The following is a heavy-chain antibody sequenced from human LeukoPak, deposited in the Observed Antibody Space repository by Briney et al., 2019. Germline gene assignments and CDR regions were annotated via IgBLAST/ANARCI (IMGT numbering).Heavy chain of an antibody. CDR2: IKLDGSEQ. CDR3: ARDSPRGWSMDV. V-gene: IGHV3-7*01. Sequence: PGGSLRLSCAASGLTFSYYWMYWVRQAPGKGLEWVASIKLDGSEQYYLGSVKGRFTISRDNARNSLYLQMNSLRAEDTAMYYCARDSPRGWSMDVWGKGTTVTVSS. J-gene: IGHJ6*03. CDR1: GLTFSYYW. D-gene: IGHD3-10*01.